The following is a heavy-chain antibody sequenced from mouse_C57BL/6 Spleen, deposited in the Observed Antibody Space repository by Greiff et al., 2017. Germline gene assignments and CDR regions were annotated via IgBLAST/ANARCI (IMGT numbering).Heavy chain of an antibody. CDR2: IDPENGDT. J-gene: IGHJ2*01. V-gene: IGHV14-4*01. CDR3: TTRWLLPFDY. CDR1: GFNIKDDY. Sequence: EVQLQQSGAELVRPGASVKLSCTASGFNIKDDYMHWVKQRPEQGLEWIGWIDPENGDTEYASKFQGKATITADTSSTTAYLQLSSLTSEDTAVYYCTTRWLLPFDYWGQGTTLTVSS. D-gene: IGHD2-3*01.